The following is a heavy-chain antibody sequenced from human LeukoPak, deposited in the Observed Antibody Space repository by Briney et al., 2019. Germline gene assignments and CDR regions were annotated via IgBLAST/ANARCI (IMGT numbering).Heavy chain of an antibody. D-gene: IGHD5-18*01. J-gene: IGHJ3*02. CDR2: ISSSSSYI. Sequence: GGSLRLSCAASGFTFSSYSMNWVRQAPGKGLEWVSSISSSSSYIYYADSVKGRFTISRDNAKNSLYLQMNSLRAGDTAVYYCARVRGYSYGHDAFDIWGQGTMVTVSS. CDR1: GFTFSSYS. V-gene: IGHV3-21*01. CDR3: ARVRGYSYGHDAFDI.